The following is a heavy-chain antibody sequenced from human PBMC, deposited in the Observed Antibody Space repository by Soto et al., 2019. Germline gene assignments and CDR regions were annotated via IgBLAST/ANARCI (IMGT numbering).Heavy chain of an antibody. D-gene: IGHD3-22*01. V-gene: IGHV1-69*06. CDR2: IIPIFGTA. J-gene: IGHJ6*02. CDR3: ASGPFTMIVVVITYGMDV. Sequence: ASVKVSCKASGGTFSSHAISWVRQAPGQGLEWMGGIIPIFGTANYAQKFQGRVTITADKSTSTAYMELSSLRSEDTAVYYCASGPFTMIVVVITYGMDVWGQGTTVTVSS. CDR1: GGTFSSHA.